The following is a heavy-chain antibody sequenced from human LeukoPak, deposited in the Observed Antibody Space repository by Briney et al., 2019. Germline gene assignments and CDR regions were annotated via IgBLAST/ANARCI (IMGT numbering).Heavy chain of an antibody. CDR3: ARDPHDGDYRR. D-gene: IGHD4-17*01. CDR2: ISSSGSTI. CDR1: GFTFSDYY. V-gene: IGHV3-11*01. Sequence: GGSLRLSCAASGFTFSDYYMSWIRQAPGKGLEWVSYISSSGSTIYYADSVKGRFTISRENAKNSLYLQMNSLRAEDTAVYYCARDPHDGDYRRWGQGTLVTVSS. J-gene: IGHJ4*02.